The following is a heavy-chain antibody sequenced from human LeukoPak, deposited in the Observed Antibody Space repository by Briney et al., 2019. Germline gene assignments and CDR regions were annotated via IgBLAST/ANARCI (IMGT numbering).Heavy chain of an antibody. Sequence: PGGSLRLSCAASGFIFSNYAMSWVRQAPGKGLEWVSGITASGGSTYYADSVKGRFTISRDNSKNTLYLQMNSLRVEDTAVYYCAKRQHPAGYCSRTSCLYFDYWGQGTLVTVSS. J-gene: IGHJ4*02. V-gene: IGHV3-23*01. CDR1: GFIFSNYA. CDR3: AKRQHPAGYCSRTSCLYFDY. D-gene: IGHD2-2*01. CDR2: ITASGGST.